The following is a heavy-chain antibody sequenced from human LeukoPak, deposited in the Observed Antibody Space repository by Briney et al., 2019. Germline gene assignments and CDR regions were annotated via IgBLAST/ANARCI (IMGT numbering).Heavy chain of an antibody. Sequence: GGSLRLSCAASGFTFSDYYMSWIRQAPGKGLEWVSYISSSGSTIYYADSVKGRFTISRDNAKNSLYLQMNSLRAGDTAVYYCARDPSQGRVGYYYYGMDVWGQGTTVTVSS. V-gene: IGHV3-11*01. D-gene: IGHD3-10*01. CDR2: ISSSGSTI. CDR3: ARDPSQGRVGYYYYGMDV. CDR1: GFTFSDYY. J-gene: IGHJ6*02.